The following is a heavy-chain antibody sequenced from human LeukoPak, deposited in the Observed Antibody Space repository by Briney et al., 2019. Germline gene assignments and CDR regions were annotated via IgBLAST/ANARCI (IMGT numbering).Heavy chain of an antibody. CDR1: GFTLSDYY. CDR2: ISPAGTT. J-gene: IGHJ3*02. D-gene: IGHD6-6*01. V-gene: IGHV3-11*04. CDR3: ARDLGPHRSSPNSGAFDI. Sequence: GGSLRLSCAASGFTLSDYYMTWIRRTPGKGLEWVSYISPAGTTYYADSVKGRFAISRDNAKTSLYLQIINLRADDTAVYYCARDLGPHRSSPNSGAFDIWGQGTMVTVSS.